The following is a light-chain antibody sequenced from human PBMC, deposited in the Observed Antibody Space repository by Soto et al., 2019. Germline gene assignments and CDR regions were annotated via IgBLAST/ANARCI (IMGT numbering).Light chain of an antibody. Sequence: ESMLTQSPGTLSLSPGERATLSCRASQSVSTRYLAWYQQKPGQAPRLLIYGASIRATAIPDRLSGSGSGTDCTLTISRLEPEDFAVYYCHQFGSSPPAFTFGQGTKLEI. V-gene: IGKV3-20*01. CDR3: HQFGSSPPAFT. CDR1: QSVSTRY. J-gene: IGKJ2*01. CDR2: GAS.